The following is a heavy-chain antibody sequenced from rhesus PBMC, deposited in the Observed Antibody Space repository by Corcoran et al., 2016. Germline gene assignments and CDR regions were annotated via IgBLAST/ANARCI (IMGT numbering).Heavy chain of an antibody. J-gene: IGHJ4*01. CDR2: ISRSGGSP. CDR3: ASNTGGTVWGSSYFHY. V-gene: IGHV4-173*01. CDR1: GGSISSDY. Sequence: QLQLQESGPGLVKPSETLSLTCAVSGGSISSDYWTWIRQPTGKGLEWIGRISRSGGSPDYNPSLNSRVTISADTSKNQFSLRLSSVTAADTAVYYCASNTGGTVWGSSYFHYWGQGVLVTVSS. D-gene: IGHD5-24*01.